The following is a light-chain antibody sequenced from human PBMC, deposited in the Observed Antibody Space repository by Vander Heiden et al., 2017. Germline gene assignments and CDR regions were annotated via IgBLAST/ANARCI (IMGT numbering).Light chain of an antibody. CDR1: QSVSRY. J-gene: IGKJ2*01. Sequence: EIVLTQSTATLSLSPGESAALSCRASQSVSRYLDWFQQNPAQAPRLLIYDESNRATGIPARFSGSGSGTDLALTISSLEHEDFAVYYCQQRSNWPYTFGQGTKVEIK. CDR3: QQRSNWPYT. CDR2: DES. V-gene: IGKV3-11*01.